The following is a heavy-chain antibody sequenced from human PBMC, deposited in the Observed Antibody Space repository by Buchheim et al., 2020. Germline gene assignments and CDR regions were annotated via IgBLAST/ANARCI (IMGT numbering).Heavy chain of an antibody. CDR3: AKDRYESGYRVIDY. CDR2: ISYDGSNK. D-gene: IGHD3-3*01. CDR1: RFTFNSYG. Sequence: QVQLVESGGGVVQPGRSLRLSCAASRFTFNSYGLPWVRQAPGKGLEWVAVISYDGSNKYYADSVKGRFTISRDNSKTTLYLQMISLRAEDTAVYYCAKDRYESGYRVIDYWGQGTL. J-gene: IGHJ4*02. V-gene: IGHV3-30*18.